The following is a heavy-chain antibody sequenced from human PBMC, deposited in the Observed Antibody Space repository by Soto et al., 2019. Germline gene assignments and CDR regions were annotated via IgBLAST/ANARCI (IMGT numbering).Heavy chain of an antibody. CDR3: AKDNGQWLVHN. CDR1: GYIFTSYG. D-gene: IGHD6-19*01. Sequence: QVQLVQSGTEVKRPGASVRVSCQASGYIFTSYGIGWVRQAPGQGLEWMGRISTYNGNTNYAQKFQGRVTMTTDTATRQAYMEVRSLRSDDTAVYYCAKDNGQWLVHNWGQGTLVTVS. J-gene: IGHJ4*02. V-gene: IGHV1-18*01. CDR2: ISTYNGNT.